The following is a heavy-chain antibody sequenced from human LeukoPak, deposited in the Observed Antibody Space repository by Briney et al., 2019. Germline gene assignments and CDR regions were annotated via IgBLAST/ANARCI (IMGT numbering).Heavy chain of an antibody. D-gene: IGHD6-13*01. CDR2: IYYSGST. J-gene: IGHJ3*01. CDR1: GGSISSNSYY. Sequence: ASETLSLTCAVSGGSISSNSYYWGWIRQPPGKGLEWIGSIYYSGSTNYSPSLKSRVTISVDTSKNQFSLKLRSVTAADTAVYYCARISSSNWYNERGAFDVWGQGTMVTVSS. V-gene: IGHV4-39*07. CDR3: ARISSSNWYNERGAFDV.